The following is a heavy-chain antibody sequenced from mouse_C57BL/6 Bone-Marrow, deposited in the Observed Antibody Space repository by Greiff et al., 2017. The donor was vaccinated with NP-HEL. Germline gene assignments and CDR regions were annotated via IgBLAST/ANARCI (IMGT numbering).Heavy chain of an antibody. J-gene: IGHJ1*03. V-gene: IGHV2-2*01. Sequence: QVQLQQSGPGLVQPSQSLSITCTVSGFSLTSYGVHWVRQSPGKGLEWLGVIWSGGSTDYNAAFISRLSISKDNSKSQVFFKMNSLQADDTARYYCARTGSQGWYFDVWGTGTTVTVSS. CDR2: IWSGGST. D-gene: IGHD1-1*02. CDR1: GFSLTSYG. CDR3: ARTGSQGWYFDV.